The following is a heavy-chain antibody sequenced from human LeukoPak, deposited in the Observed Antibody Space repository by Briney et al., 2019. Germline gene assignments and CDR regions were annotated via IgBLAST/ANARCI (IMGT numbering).Heavy chain of an antibody. V-gene: IGHV4-34*01. Sequence: SETLSLTCAVYGGSFSGYYWSWIRQPPGKGLEWIGEINHGGSTNYNPSLESRLTISIDTSKNQFSLKLISVTAADTAVYYCARGSPITYDYVWGSYRYKSLDYWGQGTLVTVSS. CDR3: ARGSPITYDYVWGSYRYKSLDY. J-gene: IGHJ4*02. D-gene: IGHD3-16*02. CDR1: GGSFSGYY. CDR2: INHGGST.